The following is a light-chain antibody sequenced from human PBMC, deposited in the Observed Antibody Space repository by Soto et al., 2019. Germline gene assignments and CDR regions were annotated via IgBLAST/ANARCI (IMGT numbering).Light chain of an antibody. J-gene: IGKJ2*01. CDR1: QSISSSY. V-gene: IGKV3-20*01. Sequence: EIVLTQSPGTLSLSPGERATLSCRASQSISSSYLAWYQQKPGQAPRLLIYGASNRATGIPDRFSGSGSGTDFTLTISRLEPKDFAVYYCQQYGSSPPHTFGQGTKLEIK. CDR3: QQYGSSPPHT. CDR2: GAS.